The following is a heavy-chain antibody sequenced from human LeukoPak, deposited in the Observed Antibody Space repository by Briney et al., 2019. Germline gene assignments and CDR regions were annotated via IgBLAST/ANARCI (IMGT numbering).Heavy chain of an antibody. D-gene: IGHD6-19*01. Sequence: GSVSLSRKPFGHSLTQHGFSGVGQAPWEGGEGVGGICGYKGDTHYAQNFQGRVTLTSDTSTSTVYMELTSLRSDDTAVYYCARDPTNTSGRYAYFDYWGQGALVTVSS. CDR3: ARDPTNTSGRYAYFDY. J-gene: IGHJ4*02. CDR1: GHSLTQHG. V-gene: IGHV1-18*01. CDR2: ICGYKGDT.